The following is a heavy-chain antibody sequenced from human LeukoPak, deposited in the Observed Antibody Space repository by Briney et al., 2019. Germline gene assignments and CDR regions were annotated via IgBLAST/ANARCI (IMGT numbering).Heavy chain of an antibody. D-gene: IGHD5-18*01. Sequence: PGGSLRLSCADSGFTFDEYGMSWVRQAPGKGLEWVSGINWNGGSTGYGDSVKGRFTISRDNAKNSLYLQMDSLRAEDTALYYCARGVSRGYSYGGGYWGQGTQVTVSS. CDR2: INWNGGST. V-gene: IGHV3-20*04. CDR3: ARGVSRGYSYGGGY. J-gene: IGHJ4*02. CDR1: GFTFDEYG.